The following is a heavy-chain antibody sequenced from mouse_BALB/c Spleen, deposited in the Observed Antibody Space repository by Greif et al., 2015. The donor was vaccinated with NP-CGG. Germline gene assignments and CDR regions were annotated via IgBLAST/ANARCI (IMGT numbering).Heavy chain of an antibody. J-gene: IGHJ2*01. CDR1: GYSFTSYW. CDR2: VHPSDSET. V-gene: IGHV1-61*01. Sequence: QVQLQQPGAELVRPGASVKLSCKASGYSFTSYWMNWGKQRPGQGLGWIGIVHPSDSETRLNQKFKDKATLTVDKSSSTAYMQLSSPTSEDSAVYYCARMGGNSYYFDYWGQGTTLTVSS. CDR3: ARMGGNSYYFDY. D-gene: IGHD2-1*01.